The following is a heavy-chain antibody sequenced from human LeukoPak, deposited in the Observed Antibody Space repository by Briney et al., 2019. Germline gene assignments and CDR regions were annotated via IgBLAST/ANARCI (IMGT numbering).Heavy chain of an antibody. V-gene: IGHV1-69*13. D-gene: IGHD3-9*01. Sequence: ASVEVSCKASGGTFSSYAISWVRQAPGQGLEWMGGIIPIFGTANYAQKFQGRVTITADESTSTAYMELSSLRSEDTAVYYCASPTRILRYFHAFDIWGQGTMVTVSS. CDR1: GGTFSSYA. CDR2: IIPIFGTA. CDR3: ASPTRILRYFHAFDI. J-gene: IGHJ3*02.